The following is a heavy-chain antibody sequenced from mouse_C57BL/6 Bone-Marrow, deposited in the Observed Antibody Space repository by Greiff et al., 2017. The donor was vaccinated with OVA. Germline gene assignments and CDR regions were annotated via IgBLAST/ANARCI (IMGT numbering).Heavy chain of an antibody. J-gene: IGHJ3*01. CDR1: GYTFTSYG. Sequence: VQLQQSGAELARPGASVKLSCKASGYTFTSYGISWVKQRTGQGLEWIGEIYPRSGNTYYNEKFKGKATLTADKSSSTAYMELRSLTSEDSAVYFCARERLRRFWFAYWGQGTLVTVSA. D-gene: IGHD3-2*02. V-gene: IGHV1-81*01. CDR3: ARERLRRFWFAY. CDR2: IYPRSGNT.